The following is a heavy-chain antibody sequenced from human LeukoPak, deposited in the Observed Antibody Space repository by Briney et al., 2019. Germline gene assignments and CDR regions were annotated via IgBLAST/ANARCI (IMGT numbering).Heavy chain of an antibody. D-gene: IGHD3-10*01. Sequence: ASVKVSCKTSGYTFTGYYMHWVRQDPGQGLEWMGWINPSSGGTNYAQKFQGRVTMTRDTSISTAYMEMSSLRSDDTAVYYCERDGEYYGSGSIFRFDYWGQGTLVTVSS. CDR2: INPSSGGT. J-gene: IGHJ4*02. CDR3: ERDGEYYGSGSIFRFDY. CDR1: GYTFTGYY. V-gene: IGHV1-2*02.